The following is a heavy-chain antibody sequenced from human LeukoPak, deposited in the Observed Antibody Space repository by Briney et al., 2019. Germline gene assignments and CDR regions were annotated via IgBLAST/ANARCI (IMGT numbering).Heavy chain of an antibody. Sequence: GGSLRLSCAASGFAFSDYSMNWVRQAPGKGLEWVSCISTSSTNIYYADSVKGRFTISRDNAKNSLYLQMNSLRAEDTALYYCARLKAAAGSNFDYWGQGTLVTVSS. CDR1: GFAFSDYS. CDR2: ISTSSTNI. J-gene: IGHJ4*02. V-gene: IGHV3-21*04. D-gene: IGHD6-13*01. CDR3: ARLKAAAGSNFDY.